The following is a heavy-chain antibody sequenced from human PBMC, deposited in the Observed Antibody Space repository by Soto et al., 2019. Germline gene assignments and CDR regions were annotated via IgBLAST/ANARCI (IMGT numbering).Heavy chain of an antibody. D-gene: IGHD6-13*01. CDR2: ISGSGGST. J-gene: IGHJ4*02. CDR1: GFTFSNYA. CDR3: AKDKCSSWYEVDY. Sequence: EVQLLESGGGLVQPGGSLRLSCAASGFTFSNYAVTWVRQAPGKGLEWVSTISGSGGSTYYADSVKGRFTISRDNSKNTLYLQMNSLRAEDPAVYYWAKDKCSSWYEVDYWGPGTLGTASS. V-gene: IGHV3-23*01.